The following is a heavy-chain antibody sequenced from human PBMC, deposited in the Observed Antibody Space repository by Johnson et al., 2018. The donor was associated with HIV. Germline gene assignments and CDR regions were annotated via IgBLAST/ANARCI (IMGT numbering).Heavy chain of an antibody. CDR2: ISYDGSNK. J-gene: IGHJ3*02. CDR1: GFTFSSYA. CDR3: ATYSSSWYKGGYAFDI. V-gene: IGHV3-30-3*01. D-gene: IGHD6-13*01. Sequence: QMQLVESGGGVVQPGRSLRLSCAASGFTFSSYAMHWVRQAPGKGLEWVAVISYDGSNKYYADSVKGRFTISRDNSKNTLYLQMNSLRAEDTAVYYCATYSSSWYKGGYAFDIWGQGTMVTVSS.